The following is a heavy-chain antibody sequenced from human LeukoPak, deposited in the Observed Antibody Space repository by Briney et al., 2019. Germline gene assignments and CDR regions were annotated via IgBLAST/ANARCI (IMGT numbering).Heavy chain of an antibody. CDR2: INHSGST. V-gene: IGHV4-34*01. CDR1: GGSFSGYY. D-gene: IGHD1-20*01. J-gene: IGHJ4*02. CDR3: ARGYNFFDY. Sequence: SETLSLTCAVYGGSFSGYYWSWIRQPPGKGLEWIGEINHSGSTNYNPSLKSRVTISVDTSKNQFSRKLSSVTAADTVVYYCARGYNFFDYWGQGTLVTVSS.